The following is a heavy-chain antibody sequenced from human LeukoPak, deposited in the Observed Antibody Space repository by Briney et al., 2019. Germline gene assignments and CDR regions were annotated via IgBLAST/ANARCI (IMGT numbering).Heavy chain of an antibody. D-gene: IGHD3-10*01. CDR1: GYTFTSYG. CDR3: ARDSGSGSYLSSYYYYYMDV. CDR2: ISAYNGNT. Sequence: ASVKVSCKASGYTFTSYGISWVRQAPGQGLEWMGWISAYNGNTNYAQKLQGRVTMTTDTSTSTAYMELRSLRSDDTAVYYCARDSGSGSYLSSYYYYYMDVWGKGTTVTVSS. J-gene: IGHJ6*03. V-gene: IGHV1-18*01.